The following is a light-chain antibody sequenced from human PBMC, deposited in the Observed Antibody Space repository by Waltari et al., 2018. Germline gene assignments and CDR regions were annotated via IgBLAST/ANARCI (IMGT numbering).Light chain of an antibody. V-gene: IGKV2-24*01. Sequence: EIVMTQTPLSSPVTLGQPASISCRSSQSLVHSDGNTYLSWLHQRPGQPPRPLIYKVSNRVSGVPDRVSGSGAGTDFTLKISRVTAEDVGIYYCMQSTQFRTFGGGTRVEIK. J-gene: IGKJ4*01. CDR2: KVS. CDR1: QSLVHSDGNTY. CDR3: MQSTQFRT.